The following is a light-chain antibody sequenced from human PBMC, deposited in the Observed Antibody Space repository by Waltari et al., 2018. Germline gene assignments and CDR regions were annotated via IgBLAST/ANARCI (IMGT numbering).Light chain of an antibody. V-gene: IGLV2-14*01. CDR1: SSDVGGYNY. CDR2: EVS. J-gene: IGLJ1*01. Sequence: QSALTQPASVSGSPGQSITISCTRTSSDVGGYNYVSWYQQHPGKAPKLMLYEVSNRPSGVSNRFSGSKSGNTASLTISGLQAEDEADYYCSSYTSSSTLGYVFGTGTKVTVL. CDR3: SSYTSSSTLGYV.